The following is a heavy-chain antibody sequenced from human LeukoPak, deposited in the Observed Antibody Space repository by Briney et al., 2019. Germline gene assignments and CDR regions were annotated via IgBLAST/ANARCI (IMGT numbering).Heavy chain of an antibody. D-gene: IGHD3-16*01. CDR2: ISGDGVYI. CDR3: AKGGADDWGET. Sequence: GGSLRLSCAASGLTFRNFAMSWVRQAPGKGLEWVSAISGDGVYIYYIDSVKGRFTTSRDNSRDTLFLQMNSLRAEDTALYYCAKGGADDWGETWGQGTLVTVSS. CDR1: GLTFRNFA. V-gene: IGHV3-23*01. J-gene: IGHJ5*02.